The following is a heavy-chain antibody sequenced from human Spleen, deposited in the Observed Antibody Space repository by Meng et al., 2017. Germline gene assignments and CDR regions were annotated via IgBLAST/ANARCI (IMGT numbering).Heavy chain of an antibody. CDR3: ARAPKLFRNWFDP. V-gene: IGHV1-8*03. CDR2: MNPNSGNT. J-gene: IGHJ5*02. CDR1: DYTFTSYE. Sequence: LLQSRTEVKSPRAQVNVPSTTSDYTFTSYEINWVQQATGQGLEWMGWMNPNSGNTGYAQKFQGSVTITRNTSISTAYMELSSLRSEDTAVYYCARAPKLFRNWFDPWGQGTLVTVSS. D-gene: IGHD3-10*01.